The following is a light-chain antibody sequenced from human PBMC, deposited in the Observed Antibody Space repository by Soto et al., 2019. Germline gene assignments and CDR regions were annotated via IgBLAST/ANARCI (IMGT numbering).Light chain of an antibody. V-gene: IGLV2-14*01. CDR1: SSDVGSYNY. Sequence: QSVLTQPASVSGSPGQSITISCTGTSSDVGSYNYVSWYQQYPGKAPKLMIYDVSNRPSGVSYRFSGSKSGNTASLTISGLQAEDEADYYCSSYTTSSTHVVFGGGTKRPS. CDR2: DVS. J-gene: IGLJ2*01. CDR3: SSYTTSSTHVV.